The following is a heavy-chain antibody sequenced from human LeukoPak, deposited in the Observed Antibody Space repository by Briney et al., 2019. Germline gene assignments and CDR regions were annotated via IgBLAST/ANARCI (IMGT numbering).Heavy chain of an antibody. Sequence: ASVKVSCKASGYTFTSYDISWVRQAPGQGLEWMGWISTYNGNTNYAQKLQGRVTLTTDTSTSTAYMELRSLRSDDTAVYYCARDXLXYYYGXGTYSDYWGQGTLVTVSS. J-gene: IGHJ4*02. D-gene: IGHD3-10*01. CDR1: GYTFTSYD. V-gene: IGHV1-18*01. CDR3: ARDXLXYYYGXGTYSDY. CDR2: ISTYNGNT.